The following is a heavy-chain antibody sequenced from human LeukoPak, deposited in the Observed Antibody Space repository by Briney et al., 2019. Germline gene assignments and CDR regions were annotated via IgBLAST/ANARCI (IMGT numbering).Heavy chain of an antibody. J-gene: IGHJ4*02. Sequence: ASVKVSCKASGYTFTSYGISWVRQAPGQGLEWMGWISAYNGNTNYAQKLQGRVTMTKDTSTSTAYMELRSLRSDDTAVYYCARAGYCSGGSCLRGVDYWGQGTLVTVSS. CDR1: GYTFTSYG. D-gene: IGHD2-15*01. CDR2: ISAYNGNT. V-gene: IGHV1-18*01. CDR3: ARAGYCSGGSCLRGVDY.